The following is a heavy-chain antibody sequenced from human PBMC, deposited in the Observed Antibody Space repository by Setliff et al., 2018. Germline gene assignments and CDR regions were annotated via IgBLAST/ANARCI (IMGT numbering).Heavy chain of an antibody. Sequence: ASETLSLTCIVTGDSVTSDSYYWGWVRQPPGKGLEWVGSVSYSGSPYHNPSLKSRVSLSLDTSENQFSLTLTSVTAADAAVYYCARGLEGEDYFYYMDVWGKGNTVTVSS. D-gene: IGHD2-21*01. CDR3: ARGLEGEDYFYYMDV. J-gene: IGHJ6*03. CDR1: GDSVTSDSYY. V-gene: IGHV4-39*01. CDR2: VSYSGSP.